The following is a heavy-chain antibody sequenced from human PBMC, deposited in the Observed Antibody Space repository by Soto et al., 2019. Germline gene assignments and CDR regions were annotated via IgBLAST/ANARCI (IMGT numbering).Heavy chain of an antibody. D-gene: IGHD1-26*01. V-gene: IGHV2-5*02. CDR1: GFSLSTSRVG. CDR2: IYWDDAK. CDR3: ARAYGGRSLY. Sequence: QITLKESGHTLVKPTQTLTLTCTFSGFSLSTSRVGVGWIRQPPGKALEWLAVIYWDDAKTYRPSLKSRPTITKDTSKSQVALTMTTMDPVDTAAYYCARAYGGRSLYWGQGTLVTVSS. J-gene: IGHJ4*02.